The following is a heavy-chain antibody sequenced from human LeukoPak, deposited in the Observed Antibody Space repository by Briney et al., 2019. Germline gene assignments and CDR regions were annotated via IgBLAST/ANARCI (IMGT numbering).Heavy chain of an antibody. V-gene: IGHV1-69*01. CDR1: GGTFSSYA. CDR2: IIPIFGTA. D-gene: IGHD2-2*02. CDR3: ARGDCSSTSCYTPDY. Sequence: ASVKVSCKASGGTFSSYAISWVRQAPGQGLEWMGGIIPIFGTANYAQKFQGRVTITADESTSTAYMELSSLGSEDTAVYYCARGDCSSTSCYTPDYWGQGTLVTVSS. J-gene: IGHJ4*02.